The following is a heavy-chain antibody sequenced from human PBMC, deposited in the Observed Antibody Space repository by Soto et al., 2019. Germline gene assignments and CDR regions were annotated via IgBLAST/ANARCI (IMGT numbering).Heavy chain of an antibody. V-gene: IGHV3-53*01. Sequence: EVQLVESGGGLIQPWGSLRLSCAASGFTVSSNHMTWVRQAPGKGLEWLSVIYSGGTINYADSVKGRFTIFRDSSKNTVFLQMNSLRAEDTAVYYCARGGSSRTSGPAHWGQGTLGTGSS. CDR1: GFTVSSNH. J-gene: IGHJ4*02. CDR3: ARGGSSRTSGPAH. CDR2: IYSGGTI. D-gene: IGHD2-2*01.